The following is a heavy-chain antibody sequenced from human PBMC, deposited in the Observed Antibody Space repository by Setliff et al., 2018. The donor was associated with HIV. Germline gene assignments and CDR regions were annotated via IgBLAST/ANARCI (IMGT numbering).Heavy chain of an antibody. CDR2: IHYSGNT. CDR3: ARGGLGVVTSFDS. V-gene: IGHV4-31*03. D-gene: IGHD3-3*01. J-gene: IGHJ4*02. Sequence: SETLSLTCTVSGGSISSGGYYWSWIRRHPGKGLEWIGYIHYSGNTYNNPSLNSRISISVDMSKNKFSLKLSSLTAADTAVYYCARGGLGVVTSFDSWGPGTLVTVSS. CDR1: GGSISSGGYY.